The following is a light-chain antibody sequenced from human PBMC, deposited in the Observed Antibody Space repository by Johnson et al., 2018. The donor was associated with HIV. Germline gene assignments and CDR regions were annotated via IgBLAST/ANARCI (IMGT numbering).Light chain of an antibody. J-gene: IGLJ1*01. CDR2: DNN. CDR1: SSNIGRNY. CDR3: GTWDSSLSALA. V-gene: IGLV1-51*01. Sequence: QSVLTQPPSVSAAPGQKVTISCSGSSSNIGRNYVSWYQQLPGTAPKLLIFDNNKRPSGIPDRFSGSKSGTSSNLGITGLQPGDEADYYCGTWDSSLSALAFGTGTKVTVL.